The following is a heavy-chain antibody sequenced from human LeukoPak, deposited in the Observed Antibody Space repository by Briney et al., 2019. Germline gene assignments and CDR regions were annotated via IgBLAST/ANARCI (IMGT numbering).Heavy chain of an antibody. CDR2: VNLQGST. V-gene: IGHV4-4*02. Sequence: SETLSLTCSVSGGSITNTNYWTWVRQPPGKGLEWIGEVNLQGSTNYNPSLMGRVAIAVDTSENHISLQLTSVTAADTAVYYCAREGGPYRPLDYSGQGTLVTVSS. CDR3: AREGGPYRPLDY. J-gene: IGHJ4*02. CDR1: GGSITNTNY.